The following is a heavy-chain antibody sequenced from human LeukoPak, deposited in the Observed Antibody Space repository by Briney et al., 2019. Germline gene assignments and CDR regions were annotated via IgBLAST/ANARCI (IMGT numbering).Heavy chain of an antibody. CDR1: GYTFTSYG. V-gene: IGHV1-18*01. CDR2: ISAYNGNT. CDR3: ARKGYCSSTSCYRQVKSYYYYYRAV. Sequence: GASVKVSCKASGYTFTSYGISWVRQAPGQGLEWMGWISAYNGNTNYAQKLQGRVTMTTDTSTSTAYMELRSLRSDDTAVYYCARKGYCSSTSCYRQVKSYYYYYRAVWDKGPTVPVSS. D-gene: IGHD2-2*02. J-gene: IGHJ6*03.